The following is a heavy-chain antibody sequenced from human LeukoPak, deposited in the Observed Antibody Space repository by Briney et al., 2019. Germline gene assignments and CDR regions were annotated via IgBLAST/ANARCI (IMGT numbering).Heavy chain of an antibody. Sequence: GGSLRLSCAASGFTFSSYGMHWVRQAPGKGLEWVSYISSSSSYTNYADSVKGRFTISRDNAKNSLYLQMNSLRAEDTAVYYCARDAGYSSSWYRGKFDPWGQGTLVTVSS. CDR3: ARDAGYSSSWYRGKFDP. D-gene: IGHD6-13*01. CDR1: GFTFSSYG. V-gene: IGHV3-21*05. J-gene: IGHJ5*02. CDR2: ISSSSSYT.